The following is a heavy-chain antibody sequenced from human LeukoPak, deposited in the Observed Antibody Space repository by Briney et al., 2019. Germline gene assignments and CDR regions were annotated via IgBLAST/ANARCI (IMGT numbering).Heavy chain of an antibody. V-gene: IGHV4-34*01. CDR1: GGSLSGYY. CDR3: AREGRMSMGIEY. Sequence: SETLSLTCAVYGGSLSGYYWSWIRQSPGKGLEWIGEINHGGSTNYNPSLENRVTMSVDTSKNHFSLKLSSVTAADTAVYFCAREGRMSMGIEYWGQGTLVTVSS. CDR2: INHGGST. D-gene: IGHD4/OR15-4a*01. J-gene: IGHJ4*02.